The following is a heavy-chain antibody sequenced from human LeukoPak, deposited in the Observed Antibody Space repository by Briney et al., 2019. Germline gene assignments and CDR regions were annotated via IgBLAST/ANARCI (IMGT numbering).Heavy chain of an antibody. V-gene: IGHV4-59*01. Sequence: SETLSLTCTVSGGSISSYYWSWIRQPPGKGLEWIGYIYYSGSTNYNPSLKSRVTISVDTPKNQFSLKLSSVTAADTAVYYCAREGYYYGMDVWGQGTTVTVSS. CDR1: GGSISSYY. CDR2: IYYSGST. J-gene: IGHJ6*02. CDR3: AREGYYYGMDV.